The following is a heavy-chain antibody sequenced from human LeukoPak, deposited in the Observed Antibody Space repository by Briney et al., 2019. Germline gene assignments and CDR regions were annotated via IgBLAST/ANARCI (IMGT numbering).Heavy chain of an antibody. V-gene: IGHV1-8*01. CDR2: LNPNSGNT. J-gene: IGHJ6*02. D-gene: IGHD3-10*01. CDR1: GYTFTRYD. Sequence: GASVKVSCKASGYTFTRYDINWVRQATGQGLEWMGWLNPNSGNTGYAQKFQGRVTMTRNTSISTAYMELSSLRSEDTAVYYCARGPPRYYYGSGSFYGMDVWGQGTTVTVSS. CDR3: ARGPPRYYYGSGSFYGMDV.